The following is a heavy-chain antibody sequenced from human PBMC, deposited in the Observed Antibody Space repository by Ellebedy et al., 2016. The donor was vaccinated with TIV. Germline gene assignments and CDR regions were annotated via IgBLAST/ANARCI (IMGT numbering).Heavy chain of an antibody. V-gene: IGHV3-21*01. Sequence: GGSLRLSCAASGFTFSSYTMTWVRLAPGKGLEWASSISTTSSYIYYADSMKGRFTISRDNAKSSLYLQMNSLRAEDTAVYYCARGSWACSGSMDVWGQGTTVTVSS. CDR2: ISTTSSYI. J-gene: IGHJ6*02. CDR1: GFTFSSYT. CDR3: ARGSWACSGSMDV. D-gene: IGHD6-19*01.